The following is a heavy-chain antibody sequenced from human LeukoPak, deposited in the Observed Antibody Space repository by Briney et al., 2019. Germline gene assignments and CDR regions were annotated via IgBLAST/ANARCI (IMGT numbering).Heavy chain of an antibody. CDR3: ARENRPSVVAY. Sequence: SETLSLTCAVSGSISSSGYFWAWIRQPPGQGLEWIGSIYYSGSTSTWTTSYSPSLKNRVTISPDTSNNQFSLKLTSVTAADTAVYYCARENRPSVVAYWGQGALVTVPS. D-gene: IGHD1-14*01. CDR2: IYYSGST. V-gene: IGHV4-39*07. CDR1: GSISSSGYF. J-gene: IGHJ4*02.